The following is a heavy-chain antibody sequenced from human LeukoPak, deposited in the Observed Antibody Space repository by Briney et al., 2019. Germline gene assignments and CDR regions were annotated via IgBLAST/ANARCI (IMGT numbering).Heavy chain of an antibody. Sequence: ASVKVSCKASGYTFTSYDINWVRQATGQGLEWMGWMNPNSGNTGYAQKLQGRVTMTRNTSISTAYMELSSLRSEDTAVYYCASTQNAEYFQHWGQGTLVTVSS. J-gene: IGHJ1*01. CDR1: GYTFTSYD. V-gene: IGHV1-8*01. CDR2: MNPNSGNT. CDR3: ASTQNAEYFQH.